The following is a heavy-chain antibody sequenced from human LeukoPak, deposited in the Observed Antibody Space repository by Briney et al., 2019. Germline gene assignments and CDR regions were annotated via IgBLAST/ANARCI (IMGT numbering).Heavy chain of an antibody. V-gene: IGHV1-24*01. CDR3: ATGLPGALRPLLGY. Sequence: ASVKVSCKVSGYTLTELSMQWVRQAPGKGLEWMGGFDPEDGETIYAQKFQGRVTMTEDTSTDTAYMELSSLRSEDTAVYYCATGLPGALRPLLGYWGQGTLVTVSS. J-gene: IGHJ4*02. D-gene: IGHD2-21*02. CDR1: GYTLTELS. CDR2: FDPEDGET.